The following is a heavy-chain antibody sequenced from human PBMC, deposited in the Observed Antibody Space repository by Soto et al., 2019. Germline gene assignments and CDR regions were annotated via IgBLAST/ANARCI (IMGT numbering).Heavy chain of an antibody. V-gene: IGHV4-31*02. J-gene: IGHJ3*02. CDR3: ARDLQARVFDI. CDR2: IYYSGST. Sequence: RQHPGKGLEWIGYIYYSGSTYYNPSLKSRVTISVDTSKNQFSLKLSSVTAADTAVYYCARDLQARVFDIWVQGTMVT. D-gene: IGHD3-10*01.